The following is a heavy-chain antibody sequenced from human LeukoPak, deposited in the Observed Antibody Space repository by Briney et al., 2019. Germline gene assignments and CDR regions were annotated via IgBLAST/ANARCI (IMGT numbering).Heavy chain of an antibody. D-gene: IGHD2-2*02. V-gene: IGHV1-69*05. Sequence: SVKVSCKASGGTFSSYAISWVRQAPGQGLEWMGGIIPIFSTANYAQKFQGRVTITTDESTSTAYMELSSLRSEDTAVYYCARAGQSAGLLYYLASWGQGTLVTVSS. CDR3: ARAGQSAGLLYYLAS. CDR2: IIPIFSTA. CDR1: GGTFSSYA. J-gene: IGHJ4*02.